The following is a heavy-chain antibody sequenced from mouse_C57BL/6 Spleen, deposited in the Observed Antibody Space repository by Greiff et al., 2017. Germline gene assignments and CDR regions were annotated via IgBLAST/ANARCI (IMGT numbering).Heavy chain of an antibody. J-gene: IGHJ4*01. D-gene: IGHD1-1*01. Sequence: QVQLQQPGAELVMPGASVKLSCKASGYTFTSYWMHWVKQRPGQGLEWIGEIDPSDSYTNYNQKFKGKSTLTVDKSSSTAYMQLSSLTSEDSAVYYGARNTPDYYGSRDYAMDYWGQGTSVTVSS. V-gene: IGHV1-69*01. CDR2: IDPSDSYT. CDR1: GYTFTSYW. CDR3: ARNTPDYYGSRDYAMDY.